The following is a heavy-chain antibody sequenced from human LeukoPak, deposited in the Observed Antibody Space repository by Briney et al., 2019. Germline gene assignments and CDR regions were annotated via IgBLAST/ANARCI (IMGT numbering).Heavy chain of an antibody. CDR1: GYTFTSYD. CDR2: MNPNSGNT. V-gene: IGHV1-8*01. D-gene: IGHD6-19*01. Sequence: GASVKVSCKASGYTFTSYDISWVRQATGQGLEWMGWMNPNSGNTGYAQKFQGRVTMTRNTSISTAYMELSSLRSEDTAVYFCARDLGIAVAGTWGYWGQGTLVTVSS. CDR3: ARDLGIAVAGTWGY. J-gene: IGHJ4*02.